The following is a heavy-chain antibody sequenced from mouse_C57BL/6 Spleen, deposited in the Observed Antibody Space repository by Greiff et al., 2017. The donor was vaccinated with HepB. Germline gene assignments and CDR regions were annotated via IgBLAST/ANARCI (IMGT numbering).Heavy chain of an antibody. J-gene: IGHJ2*01. Sequence: QVQLQQPGAELVKPGASVKMSCKASGYTFTSYWLTWVKQRPGQGLEWIGDIYPGSGSTNYNDKFKSKATLTVDTSSSTAYMQLSSLTSADSAVSYCAREGDGSSPDYFDDWGQGTTLTVSS. D-gene: IGHD1-1*01. CDR2: IYPGSGST. V-gene: IGHV1-55*01. CDR1: GYTFTSYW. CDR3: AREGDGSSPDYFDD.